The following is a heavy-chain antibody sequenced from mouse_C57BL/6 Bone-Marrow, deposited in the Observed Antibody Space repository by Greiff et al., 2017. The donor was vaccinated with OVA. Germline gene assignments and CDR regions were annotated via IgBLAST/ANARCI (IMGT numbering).Heavy chain of an antibody. D-gene: IGHD1-1*01. CDR1: GYTFTSYW. CDR2: IDPSDSYT. Sequence: QVQLQQPGAELVRPGTSVKLSCKASGYTFTSYWMHLVKQRPGQGLEWIGVIDPSDSYTNYNQKFKGKATLTVDTSSSTAYMQLSSLTSEDSAVYYCASYYYGSSDYWGQGTTLTVSS. J-gene: IGHJ2*01. CDR3: ASYYYGSSDY. V-gene: IGHV1-59*01.